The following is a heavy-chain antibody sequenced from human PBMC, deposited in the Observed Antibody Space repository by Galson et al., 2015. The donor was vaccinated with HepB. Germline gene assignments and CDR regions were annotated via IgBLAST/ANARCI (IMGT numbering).Heavy chain of an antibody. CDR2: VSNDGSKK. V-gene: IGHV3-30*04. D-gene: IGHD2-15*01. CDR3: ARSPKYCSGDSCYSFYYYFGMDV. J-gene: IGHJ6*02. Sequence: SLRLSCAVSGFRFSSYAMHWVRQAPGKGLEWVAVVSNDGSKKYYADSVKGRLTISRDNSKNTLYVQMSSLRTEDTAVYYCARSPKYCSGDSCYSFYYYFGMDVWGQGTTVTVSS. CDR1: GFRFSSYA.